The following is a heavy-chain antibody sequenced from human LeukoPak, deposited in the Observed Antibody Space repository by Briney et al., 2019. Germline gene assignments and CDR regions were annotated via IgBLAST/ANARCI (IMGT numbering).Heavy chain of an antibody. CDR2: ISAYNGNT. V-gene: IGHV1-18*01. J-gene: IGHJ3*02. CDR3: ARDRLRFLEWPTPDAFDI. Sequence: ASVKVSCKTSGYTFTNYGISWVRQAPGLGLEWMGWISAYNGNTNYAQKVQGRVTMTADTSTSTAYMELRSLRFEDTAVYYCARDRLRFLEWPTPDAFDIWGQGTMVTVSS. D-gene: IGHD3-3*01. CDR1: GYTFTNYG.